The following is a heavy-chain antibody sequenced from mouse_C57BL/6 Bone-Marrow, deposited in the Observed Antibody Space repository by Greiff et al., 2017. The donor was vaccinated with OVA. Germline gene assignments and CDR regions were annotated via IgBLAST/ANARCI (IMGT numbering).Heavy chain of an antibody. CDR2: INPSSGYT. Sequence: VQVVESGAELVKPGASVKLSCKASGYTFTSYWMHWVKQRPGQGLEWIGYINPSSGYTKYNQKFKDKATLTADKSSSTAYMQLSSLTYEDSAVYYCASNDGYYYAMDCWGQGTSVTVSS. V-gene: IGHV1-7*01. CDR1: GYTFTSYW. CDR3: ASNDGYYYAMDC. D-gene: IGHD2-3*01. J-gene: IGHJ4*01.